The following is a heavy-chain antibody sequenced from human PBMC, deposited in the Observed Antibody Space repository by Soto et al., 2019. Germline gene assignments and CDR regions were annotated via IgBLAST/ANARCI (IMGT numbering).Heavy chain of an antibody. V-gene: IGHV1-18*01. CDR2: ISAYNGNT. Sequence: QVQLVQSGAEVKKPGASVKVSCKASGYTFTSYGISWVRQAPGQGLEWMGWISAYNGNTNYAQKHQGRVTMTTDTSTSAAYRELRSLRSDDTAVYCCARDIEIGVDTAMVYYYYYYMDVWGKGTTVTVSS. CDR1: GYTFTSYG. D-gene: IGHD5-18*01. CDR3: ARDIEIGVDTAMVYYYYYYMDV. J-gene: IGHJ6*03.